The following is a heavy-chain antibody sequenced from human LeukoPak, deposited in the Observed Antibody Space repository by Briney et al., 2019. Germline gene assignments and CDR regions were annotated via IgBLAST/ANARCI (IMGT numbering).Heavy chain of an antibody. CDR3: SRASFGVVVNMYYFDY. CDR1: GFTFGDSA. J-gene: IGHJ4*02. D-gene: IGHD3-3*01. Sequence: GGSLRLSCAASGFTFGDSAMGWFRQAPGKGLEWLSFIKRKVYGETIEYAASVKGRFTISRDDSKSIAYLHMNSLETEDTAIYFCSRASFGVVVNMYYFDYWGLGTLVTVSS. CDR2: IKRKVYGETI. V-gene: IGHV3-49*03.